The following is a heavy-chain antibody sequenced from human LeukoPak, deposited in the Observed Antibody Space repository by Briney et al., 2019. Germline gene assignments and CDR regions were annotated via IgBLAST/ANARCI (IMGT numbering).Heavy chain of an antibody. D-gene: IGHD2-2*01. CDR3: ARQKCTSTSCLTKNAFDI. CDR2: IYTSGST. J-gene: IGHJ3*02. V-gene: IGHV4-4*09. CDR1: GSICGYY. Sequence: SETLSLTCTVSGSICGYYWSWIRQPPGKGLEWIGYIYTSGSTNYNPSLESRVTISVDTSKNQFSLDLSSVTAADTAVYYCARQKCTSTSCLTKNAFDIWGQGTMVTVSS.